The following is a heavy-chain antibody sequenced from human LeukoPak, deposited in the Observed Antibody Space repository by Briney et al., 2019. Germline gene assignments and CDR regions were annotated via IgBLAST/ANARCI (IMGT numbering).Heavy chain of an antibody. CDR3: ARIGDCSSTSCPPGP. CDR1: LGTFSSYV. D-gene: IGHD2-2*01. Sequence: GASLKVSSKASLGTFSSYVLSRVRQAPGQGVGWWGGIIPIFAIATYAQKFQGRVTITTDESTSTAYMELSSLRSEDTAVYYCARIGDCSSTSCPPGPWGQGTLVTVSS. CDR2: IIPIFAIA. J-gene: IGHJ5*02. V-gene: IGHV1-69*05.